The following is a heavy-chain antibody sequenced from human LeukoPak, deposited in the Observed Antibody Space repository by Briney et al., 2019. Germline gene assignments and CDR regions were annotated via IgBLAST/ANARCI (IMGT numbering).Heavy chain of an antibody. Sequence: ASVKVSCKASGYTFTSYYMHWVGQAPGQGLEWMGIINPSGGSTSYAQKFQGRVTMTSDTSTSTAYMELSRLRSEDTAVYYCARDREMATIRSRGYYYYYMDVWGKGTTVTVSS. CDR1: GYTFTSYY. CDR3: ARDREMATIRSRGYYYYYMDV. J-gene: IGHJ6*03. D-gene: IGHD5-24*01. V-gene: IGHV1-46*01. CDR2: INPSGGST.